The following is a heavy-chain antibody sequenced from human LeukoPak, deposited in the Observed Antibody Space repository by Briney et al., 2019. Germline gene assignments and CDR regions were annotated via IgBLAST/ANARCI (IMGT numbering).Heavy chain of an antibody. CDR2: IYYSGST. V-gene: IGHV4-31*03. CDR1: GGSISSGGYY. Sequence: KPSETLSLTCTVSGGSISSGGYYWSWIRQHPGKGLEWIGYIYYSGSTYYNPSLKSRVTISVDTSKNQFSLKLSSVTAADTAVYYCARDGPTINQLDYWGQGTLVTVSS. J-gene: IGHJ4*02. D-gene: IGHD2-2*01. CDR3: ARDGPTINQLDY.